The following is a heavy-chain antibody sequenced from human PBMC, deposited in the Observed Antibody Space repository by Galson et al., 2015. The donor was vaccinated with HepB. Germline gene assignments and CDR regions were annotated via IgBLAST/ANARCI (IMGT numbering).Heavy chain of an antibody. Sequence: SLRLSCAASGFPFSNYAMRWVRQTPGKGLEWMTVILHDAHNRYYADSVEGRFTVSRDNSKNTVYLQMNSLRPEDTAMYYCARRAGASGGFSFDYWGQGSLVTVSS. CDR3: ARRAGASGGFSFDY. V-gene: IGHV3-30*04. D-gene: IGHD3-10*01. CDR1: GFPFSNYA. CDR2: ILHDAHNR. J-gene: IGHJ4*02.